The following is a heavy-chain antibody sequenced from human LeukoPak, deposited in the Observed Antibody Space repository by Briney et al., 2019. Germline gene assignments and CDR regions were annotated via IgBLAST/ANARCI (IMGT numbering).Heavy chain of an antibody. D-gene: IGHD3-10*01. Sequence: ASVKVSCKASRYSFTGYYIHWVRQAPGQGLEWMGQISPNSGGTNYAQKFQGRVTMTRDTSISTAYMEVSRLRSDDTAVYYCATDYGSGSYRFDPWGQGTLVTVSS. CDR1: RYSFTGYY. J-gene: IGHJ5*02. CDR2: ISPNSGGT. V-gene: IGHV1-2*06. CDR3: ATDYGSGSYRFDP.